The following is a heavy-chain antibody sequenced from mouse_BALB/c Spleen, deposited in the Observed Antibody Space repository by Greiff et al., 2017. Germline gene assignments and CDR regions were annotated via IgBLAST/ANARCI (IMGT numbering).Heavy chain of an antibody. CDR1: GYTFTSYW. CDR3: TRSGDTEGSDY. D-gene: IGHD3-1*01. V-gene: IGHV1-69*02. Sequence: QVQLQQPGAELVRPGASVKLSCKASGYTFTSYWINWVKQRPGQGLEWIGNIYPSDSYTNYNQKFKDKATLTVDKSSSTAYMQLSSPTSEDSAVYYCTRSGDTEGSDYWGQGTTLTVSS. CDR2: IYPSDSYT. J-gene: IGHJ2*01.